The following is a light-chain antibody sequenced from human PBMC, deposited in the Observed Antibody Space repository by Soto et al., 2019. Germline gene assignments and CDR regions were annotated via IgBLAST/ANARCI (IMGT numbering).Light chain of an antibody. CDR1: QSVSSSY. V-gene: IGKV3-20*01. J-gene: IGKJ2*01. CDR2: GAS. Sequence: EIVLTQSPGTLSLSPGERATLSCRASQSVSSSYLAWYQKKPGQAPRLLIYGASSRATGIPDRFSGSGYGTDFTLTISRLEPEDFAVYYCQQYGGSPLYTFGQGTKLEIK. CDR3: QQYGGSPLYT.